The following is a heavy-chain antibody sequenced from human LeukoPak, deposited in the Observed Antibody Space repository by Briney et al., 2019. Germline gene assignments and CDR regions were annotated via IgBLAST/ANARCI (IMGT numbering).Heavy chain of an antibody. D-gene: IGHD3-3*01. J-gene: IGHJ6*03. CDR3: ARHGPKYDFWSGFYYYYMDV. CDR1: GFTFSSYS. Sequence: GGSLRLSCAASGFTFSSYSMNWVRQAPGKGLEWVSYISSSGSTIYYADSVKGRFTISRDNAKNSLYLQMNSLRAEDTAVYYCARHGPKYDFWSGFYYYYMDVWGKGTTATVSS. CDR2: ISSSGSTI. V-gene: IGHV3-48*04.